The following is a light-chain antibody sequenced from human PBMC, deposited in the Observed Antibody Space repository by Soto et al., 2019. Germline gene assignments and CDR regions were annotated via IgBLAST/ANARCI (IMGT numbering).Light chain of an antibody. J-gene: IGLJ3*02. CDR1: SGSIASNY. CDR3: QSYASSNPWV. Sequence: NFMLTQPHSVSASPGKTVTSSCTRSSGSIASNYVQWYQQRPGSSPTTVIYEDNQRPSGVPERFSGSIDSSSNSASLTISGLKTEDEADDYCQSYASSNPWVFGGGTQLTVL. CDR2: EDN. V-gene: IGLV6-57*01.